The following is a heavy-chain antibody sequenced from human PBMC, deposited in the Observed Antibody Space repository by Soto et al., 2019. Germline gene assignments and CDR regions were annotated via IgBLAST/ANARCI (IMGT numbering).Heavy chain of an antibody. J-gene: IGHJ4*02. CDR2: ITPFNGNT. Sequence: SVKVSCKASGYTFTSYAMHWVRQAPGQALEWIGWITPFNGNTNYAQKFQDRVTITRDRSMSTAYMELSSLRSEDTAMYYCARDVAAAGLDYWGQGTLVTVSS. CDR1: GYTFTSYA. D-gene: IGHD6-13*01. V-gene: IGHV1-45*02. CDR3: ARDVAAAGLDY.